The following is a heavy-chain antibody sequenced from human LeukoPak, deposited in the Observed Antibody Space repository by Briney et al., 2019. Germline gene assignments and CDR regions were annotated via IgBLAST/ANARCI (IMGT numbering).Heavy chain of an antibody. CDR1: GYTFTSYG. J-gene: IGHJ5*02. D-gene: IGHD1-26*01. Sequence: AASVKVSCKASGYTFTSYGISWVRQAPGQGLEWMGWISVSNGNTDYARDFQGRVTMTADTSTTTAYMELRSPRSDDTAVYYCARDQSGSRGWFDPWGQGTLVTVSS. CDR3: ARDQSGSRGWFDP. CDR2: ISVSNGNT. V-gene: IGHV1-18*01.